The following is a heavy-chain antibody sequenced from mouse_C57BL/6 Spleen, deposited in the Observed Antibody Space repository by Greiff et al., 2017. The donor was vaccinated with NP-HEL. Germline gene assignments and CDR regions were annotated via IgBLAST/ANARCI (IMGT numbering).Heavy chain of an antibody. CDR2: INPGSGGT. J-gene: IGHJ1*03. Sequence: QVQLKQSGAELVRPGTSVKVSCKASGYAFTNYLIEWVKQRPGQGLEWIGVINPGSGGTNYNEKFKGKATLTADKSSSTAYMQLSSLTSEDSAVYFCARSRYGSSDWYFDVWGTGTTVTVSS. D-gene: IGHD1-1*01. CDR3: ARSRYGSSDWYFDV. CDR1: GYAFTNYL. V-gene: IGHV1-54*01.